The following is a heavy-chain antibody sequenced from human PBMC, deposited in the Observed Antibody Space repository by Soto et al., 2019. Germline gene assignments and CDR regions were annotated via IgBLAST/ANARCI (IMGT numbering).Heavy chain of an antibody. CDR3: ARLGSSGYVLFDALDI. Sequence: PCDALRISCKGSGYSFTSYWIGLVRQMTGKGLELMGIIYPDDSDTRYSPPFQGHVTISADKSISATYLQWNNLKASDTARYYWARLGSSGYVLFDALDIWCQRIIVPV. V-gene: IGHV5-51*01. CDR1: GYSFTSYW. CDR2: IYPDDSDT. J-gene: IGHJ3*02. D-gene: IGHD6-13*01.